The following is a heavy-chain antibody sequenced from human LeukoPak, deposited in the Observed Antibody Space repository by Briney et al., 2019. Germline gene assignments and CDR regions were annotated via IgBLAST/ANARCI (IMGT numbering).Heavy chain of an antibody. CDR2: IYYSGST. D-gene: IGHD6-13*01. J-gene: IGHJ6*03. CDR1: GGSISSSSYY. V-gene: IGHV4-39*01. Sequence: SETLSLTCTVSGGSISSSSYYWGWIRQPPGKGLVWIGSIYYSGSTYYNPSLKSRVTISVDTSKNQFSLKLSSVTAADTAVYYCARELAEIAAAIRGYYYYYMDAWGKGTTVTVSS. CDR3: ARELAEIAAAIRGYYYYYMDA.